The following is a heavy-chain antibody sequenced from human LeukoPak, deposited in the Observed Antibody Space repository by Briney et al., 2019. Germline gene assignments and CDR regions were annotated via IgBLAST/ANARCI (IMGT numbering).Heavy chain of an antibody. CDR2: ISGSGGST. CDR1: GFTFSSYA. V-gene: IGHV3-23*01. CDR3: ASYCSSTSCLTDY. D-gene: IGHD2-2*01. J-gene: IGHJ4*02. Sequence: PGGSLRLSCAASGFTFSSYAMSWVRQAPGKGLEWVSAISGSGGSTYYADSVKGRFTISRDNSKNTLYLQMSSLRAEDTAVYYCASYCSSTSCLTDYWGQGTLVTVSS.